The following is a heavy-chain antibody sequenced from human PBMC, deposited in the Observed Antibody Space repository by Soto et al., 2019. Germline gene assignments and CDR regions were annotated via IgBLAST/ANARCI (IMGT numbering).Heavy chain of an antibody. D-gene: IGHD1-1*01. V-gene: IGHV3-23*01. J-gene: IGHJ4*02. CDR2: ISGSDGDT. Sequence: SGGSLRLSCAASGFPFTSYAMSWVRQAPGKGLEWVSGISGSDGDTYYADSVKGRFTISRDNSKNTLYLQMNSLRADDTALYYCAKEGLERLFNFDYWGQGTLVTVSS. CDR3: AKEGLERLFNFDY. CDR1: GFPFTSYA.